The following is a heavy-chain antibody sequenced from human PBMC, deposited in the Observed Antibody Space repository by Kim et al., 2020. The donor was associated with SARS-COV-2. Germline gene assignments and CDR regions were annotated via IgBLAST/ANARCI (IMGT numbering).Heavy chain of an antibody. V-gene: IGHV4-59*13. J-gene: IGHJ6*02. D-gene: IGHD6-6*01. CDR3: ARVRPCYVYSSSPCYYYYYGMDV. CDR2: IYYSGST. Sequence: SETLSLTCTVSGGSISSYYWSWIRQPPGKGLEWIGYIYYSGSTNYNPSLKSRVTISVDTSKNQFSLKLSSVTAADTAVYYCARVRPCYVYSSSPCYYYYYGMDVWGQGTTVTVSS. CDR1: GGSISSYY.